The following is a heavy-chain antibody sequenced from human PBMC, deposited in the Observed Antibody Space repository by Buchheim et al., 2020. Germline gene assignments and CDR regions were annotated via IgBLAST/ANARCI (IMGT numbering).Heavy chain of an antibody. CDR2: IYSGGST. J-gene: IGHJ2*01. V-gene: IGHV3-66*01. D-gene: IGHD5-24*01. Sequence: EVQLVESGGGLVQPGGSLRLSCAASGFTVSSNYMSWVRQAPGKGLEWVSVIYSGGSTYYADSVKGRFTISRDNSKNTLYLQMNSLRAEDTAVYYCARFKRRDGDGSRAWYFDLWGRGTL. CDR1: GFTVSSNY. CDR3: ARFKRRDGDGSRAWYFDL.